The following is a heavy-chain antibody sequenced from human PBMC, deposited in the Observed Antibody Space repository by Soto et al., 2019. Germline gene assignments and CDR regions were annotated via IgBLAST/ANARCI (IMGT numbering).Heavy chain of an antibody. V-gene: IGHV2-5*02. D-gene: IGHD6-19*01. Sequence: QITLKESGPTLVKPTQTLTLTCTFSGISLSSTRMAVGWIRQPPGKALEWLALIYWDDDKRYSPFLKSRLTLTTDTSNNQVVLTISIMDPVDTARYYCAHIVVAGLGYYFDYWGQGTLVTVSS. CDR3: AHIVVAGLGYYFDY. CDR2: IYWDDDK. J-gene: IGHJ4*02. CDR1: GISLSSTRMA.